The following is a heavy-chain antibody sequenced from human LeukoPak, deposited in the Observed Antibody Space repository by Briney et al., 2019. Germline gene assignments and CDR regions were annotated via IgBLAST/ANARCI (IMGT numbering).Heavy chain of an antibody. J-gene: IGHJ4*02. CDR2: ISSSGGSTI. CDR3: AREGWFGLPLDY. CDR1: AFTYSSYE. V-gene: IGHV3-48*03. D-gene: IGHD3-10*01. Sequence: GGSLRLSRAASAFTYSSYEMNWVRQAPGKGLEWVSYISSSGGSTIYYAESVKGRVTISRDNAKNSLYLQMNSLRAEDTAVYYCAREGWFGLPLDYWGQGTLVTVSS.